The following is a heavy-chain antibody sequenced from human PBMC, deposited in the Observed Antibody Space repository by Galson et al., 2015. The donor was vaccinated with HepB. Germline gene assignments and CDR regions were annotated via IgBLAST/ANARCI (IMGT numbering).Heavy chain of an antibody. V-gene: IGHV3-7*03. CDR2: IKQAGSEK. D-gene: IGHD3-9*01. J-gene: IGHJ4*02. CDR1: GFTFSSYW. CDR3: SRAMSYFDILDY. Sequence: SLRLSCAASGFTFSSYWMSWVRQAPGTGLEWVANIKQAGSEKYYVDSVKGRFTISRDNAKNSLYLQMNSLRAEDTAVYYCSRAMSYFDILDYWGQGTLVTVSS.